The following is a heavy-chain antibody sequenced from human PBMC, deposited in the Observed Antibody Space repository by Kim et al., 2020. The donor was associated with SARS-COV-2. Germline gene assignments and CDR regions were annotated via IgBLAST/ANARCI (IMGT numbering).Heavy chain of an antibody. Sequence: PVKGRFTSSRDDSKNTLYLQMNSLKTEDTAVYYCTTDPGIAVAGRFWFDPWGQGTLVTVSS. D-gene: IGHD6-19*01. V-gene: IGHV3-15*01. J-gene: IGHJ5*02. CDR3: TTDPGIAVAGRFWFDP.